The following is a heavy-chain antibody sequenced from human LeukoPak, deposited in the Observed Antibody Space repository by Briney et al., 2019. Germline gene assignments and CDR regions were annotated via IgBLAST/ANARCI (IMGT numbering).Heavy chain of an antibody. D-gene: IGHD1-26*01. CDR3: ARDRELGS. CDR1: GVSISSYY. CDR2: IHCSGST. V-gene: IGHV4-59*01. J-gene: IGHJ5*02. Sequence: PSETLSLTCTVSGVSISSYYWSWIRQPPGKGLEWIGYIHCSGSTNYNPSLKSRVTISVDTSKNQFSLKLTSVTAADTAVYYCARDRELGSWGQGTLVTVFS.